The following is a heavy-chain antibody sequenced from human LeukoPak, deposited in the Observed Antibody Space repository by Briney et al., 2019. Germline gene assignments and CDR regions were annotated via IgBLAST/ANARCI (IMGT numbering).Heavy chain of an antibody. V-gene: IGHV1-69*13. Sequence: ASVKVSCKASGGTFSSYAMSWVRQAPGQGLEWMGGIIPIFGTANYAQKFQGRVTITADESTSTAYMELSSLRSEDTAVYYCARAIQQKFYYYYYMDVWGKGTTVTVSS. CDR1: GGTFSSYA. CDR2: IIPIFGTA. CDR3: ARAIQQKFYYYYYMDV. D-gene: IGHD5-18*01. J-gene: IGHJ6*03.